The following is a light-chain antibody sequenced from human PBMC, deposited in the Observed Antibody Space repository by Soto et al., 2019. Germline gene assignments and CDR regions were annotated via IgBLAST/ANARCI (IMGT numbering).Light chain of an antibody. J-gene: IGKJ1*01. CDR3: HQFGYSPRT. Sequence: TSQSVTSYLAWWQQKXGRAPRLLISATSXRATDIPDRFSGSGSGTDFTLDIRRLETEDFTVYYCHQFGYSPRTFGQGTKVDIK. CDR1: QSVTSY. V-gene: IGKV3-20*01. CDR2: ATS.